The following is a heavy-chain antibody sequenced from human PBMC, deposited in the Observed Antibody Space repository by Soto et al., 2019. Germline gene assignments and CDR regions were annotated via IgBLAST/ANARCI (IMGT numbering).Heavy chain of an antibody. CDR3: ARGIGVAGRFFYYYGLDV. CDR1: GMTFSQSA. D-gene: IGHD6-13*01. J-gene: IGHJ6*02. CDR2: IWNDGSFQ. V-gene: IGHV3-33*04. Sequence: PGGSLRLSCAASGMTFSQSAMHWVRQAPGKRLEWVAGIWNDGSFQDYVDSVKGRFSISRDNSKNTLYLQMNNLRADDTAIYYCARGIGVAGRFFYYYGLDVWGQGTPVTVSS.